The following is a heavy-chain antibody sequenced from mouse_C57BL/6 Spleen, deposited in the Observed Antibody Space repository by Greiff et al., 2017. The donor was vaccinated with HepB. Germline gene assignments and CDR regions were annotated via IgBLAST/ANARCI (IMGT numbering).Heavy chain of an antibody. V-gene: IGHV1-63*01. CDR3: ARGADAYYLDY. Sequence: QVQLQQSGAELVRPGTSVKMSCKASGYTFTNYWIGWAKQRPGHGLEWIGDIYPGGGYTNYNEKFKGKATLTADKSSSKAYMQFSSQTSEDSAIYYSARGADAYYLDYWGKGTTLTVSS. CDR1: GYTFTNYW. J-gene: IGHJ2*01. CDR2: IYPGGGYT.